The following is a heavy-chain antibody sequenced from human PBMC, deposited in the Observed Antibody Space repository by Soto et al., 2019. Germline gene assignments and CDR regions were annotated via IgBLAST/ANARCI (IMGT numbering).Heavy chain of an antibody. J-gene: IGHJ6*03. CDR3: AKDVGSGSYYYMDV. D-gene: IGHD3-10*01. Sequence: GGSLRLSCAASGFTFSSYGMHWVRQAPGKGLEWVAVISYDGSNKYYADSVKGRFTISRDNSKNTLYLQMNSLRAEDTAVYYCAKDVGSGSYYYMDVWGKGTTVTVSS. CDR2: ISYDGSNK. V-gene: IGHV3-30*18. CDR1: GFTFSSYG.